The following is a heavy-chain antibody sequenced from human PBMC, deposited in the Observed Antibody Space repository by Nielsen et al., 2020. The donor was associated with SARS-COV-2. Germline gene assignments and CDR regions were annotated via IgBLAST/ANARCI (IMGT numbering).Heavy chain of an antibody. D-gene: IGHD3-16*01. CDR1: GFTFSSYG. V-gene: IGHV3-30*03. Sequence: GESLKISCAASGFTFSSYGMHWVRQAPGKGLEWVAVISYDGSNKYYADSVKGRFTISRDNSKNTLYLQMNSLRAEDTAVYYCARTRPGRWGSFDYWGQGTLVTVSS. CDR3: ARTRPGRWGSFDY. J-gene: IGHJ4*02. CDR2: ISYDGSNK.